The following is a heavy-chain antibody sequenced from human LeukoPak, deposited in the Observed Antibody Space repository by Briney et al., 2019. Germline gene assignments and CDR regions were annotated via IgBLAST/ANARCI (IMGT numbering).Heavy chain of an antibody. Sequence: ASVKLSCKASGYTFTDYYIHWVRRAPGQGLEWMGWIHPNTGDTHYPQKFQDRVTMTRVTALSTAYIEVRRLRFDDTAVYFCARGDVDPFFDYWGQGTVVTVSS. V-gene: IGHV1-2*02. D-gene: IGHD5-24*01. CDR2: IHPNTGDT. CDR1: GYTFTDYY. J-gene: IGHJ4*02. CDR3: ARGDVDPFFDY.